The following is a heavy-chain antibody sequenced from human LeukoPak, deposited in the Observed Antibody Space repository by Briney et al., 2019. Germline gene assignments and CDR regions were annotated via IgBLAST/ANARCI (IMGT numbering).Heavy chain of an antibody. D-gene: IGHD6-13*01. J-gene: IGHJ4*02. V-gene: IGHV3-7*03. CDR1: GFTFSSYW. Sequence: GGSLRLSCAASGFTFSSYWMNWVRQAPGKGLEWVANIKQDGSVKNYVDSVKGRFTISRDGSMNTVYLQMNSLRAEDTAVYHCTKAHRALDSTSHYLYFDLWGLGTLLTVSS. CDR3: TKAHRALDSTSHYLYFDL. CDR2: IKQDGSVK.